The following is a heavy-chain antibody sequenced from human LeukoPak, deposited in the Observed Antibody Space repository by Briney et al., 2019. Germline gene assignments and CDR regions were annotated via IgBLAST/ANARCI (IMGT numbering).Heavy chain of an antibody. J-gene: IGHJ3*02. D-gene: IGHD1-26*01. CDR2: TYYRSKWYN. CDR1: GDSVSSNSAA. Sequence: SQTLSLTCAIFGDSVSSNSAAWNWIRQSPSRGLEWLGRTYYRSKWYNDYAVSVKSRITINPDTSKNQFSLQLNSVTPEDTAVYYCANTRPIYSGSYEGAFDIWGQGTMVTVSS. CDR3: ANTRPIYSGSYEGAFDI. V-gene: IGHV6-1*01.